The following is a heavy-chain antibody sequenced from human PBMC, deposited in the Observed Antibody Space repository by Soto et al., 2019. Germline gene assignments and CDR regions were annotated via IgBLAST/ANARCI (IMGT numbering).Heavy chain of an antibody. CDR2: IIPIFGTA. V-gene: IGHV1-69*06. CDR1: GGTFSSYA. J-gene: IGHJ5*02. D-gene: IGHD3-3*01. Sequence: WASVKVSCKASGGTFSSYAISWVRQAPGQGLEWMGGIIPIFGTANYAQKFQGRVTITADKSTSTAYMELSSLRSEDTAVYYCARSPRSLYYDFWSGSNWFDPWGQGTLVTVSS. CDR3: ARSPRSLYYDFWSGSNWFDP.